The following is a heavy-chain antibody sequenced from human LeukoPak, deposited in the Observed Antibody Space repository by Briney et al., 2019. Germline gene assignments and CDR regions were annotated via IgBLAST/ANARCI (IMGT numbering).Heavy chain of an antibody. CDR3: ARERGYDSSGYYFDY. J-gene: IGHJ4*02. D-gene: IGHD3-22*01. CDR1: GGSISSYY. Sequence: SETLSLTCTVSGGSISSYYWSWIRQPPGKGLEWIGYIYYSGSTNYNPSLKSRVTISVDTSKNQFSLKLSSVTAADTAVYYCARERGYDSSGYYFDYWGQGTLVTVSS. CDR2: IYYSGST. V-gene: IGHV4-59*01.